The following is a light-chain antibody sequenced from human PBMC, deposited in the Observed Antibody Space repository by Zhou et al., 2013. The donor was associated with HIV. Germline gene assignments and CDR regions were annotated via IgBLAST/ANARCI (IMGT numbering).Light chain of an antibody. CDR2: GAS. Sequence: EIVLTQSPGTLSLSPGERATLSCRASQSVRGSYLAWYQQKPGHSPRLLIYGASARATGIPDRFSGSGFGTDFTLTISRLEPEDSATYFCQHYATYPWTFGQGTKVEMK. V-gene: IGKV3-20*01. CDR3: QHYATYPWT. CDR1: QSVRGSY. J-gene: IGKJ1*01.